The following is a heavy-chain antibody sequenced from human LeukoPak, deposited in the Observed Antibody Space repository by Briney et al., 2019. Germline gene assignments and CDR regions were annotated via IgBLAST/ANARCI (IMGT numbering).Heavy chain of an antibody. V-gene: IGHV4-31*03. J-gene: IGHJ4*02. CDR2: IYYSGST. CDR1: GGSISSCDYY. D-gene: IGHD6-25*01. Sequence: PSETLSLTCTVSGGSISSCDYYWTWIPQHPGKGREWNGYIYYSGSTYYNPSFKSRVTISVDTSKNQFSLKLSSVTAADTAVYYCARVEENKAADYWGQGTLVTVSS. CDR3: ARVEENKAADY.